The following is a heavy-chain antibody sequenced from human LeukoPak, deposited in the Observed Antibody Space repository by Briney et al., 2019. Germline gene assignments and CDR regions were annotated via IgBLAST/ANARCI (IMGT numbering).Heavy chain of an antibody. CDR3: ARGGRGGSNHFDY. CDR2: ISTYNGDT. CDR1: GYTFTRWN. Sequence: ASVKVSCKASGYTFTRWNFSWVRQAPGQGLEWMGWISTYNGDTKYAQKFQGRVTMTTDTSTSTTYMELRSLTSDDTAVYYCARGGRGGSNHFDYWGQGTLVTVSS. J-gene: IGHJ4*02. D-gene: IGHD1-26*01. V-gene: IGHV1-18*01.